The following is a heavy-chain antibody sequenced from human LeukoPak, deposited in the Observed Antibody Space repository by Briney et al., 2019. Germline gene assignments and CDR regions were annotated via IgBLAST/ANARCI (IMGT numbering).Heavy chain of an antibody. J-gene: IGHJ4*02. CDR2: IIPISGTA. CDR1: GGTFSNHA. CDR3: ARWAGDSSAWYPALFDC. D-gene: IGHD6-13*01. Sequence: SVKVSCKASGGTFSNHAISWVRQAPGQGLEWMGVIIPISGTANYAQKFQGRVTITADASTSTVYMELSSLTSDDTAVYYCARWAGDSSAWYPALFDCWGQGTLVTVSS. V-gene: IGHV1-69*13.